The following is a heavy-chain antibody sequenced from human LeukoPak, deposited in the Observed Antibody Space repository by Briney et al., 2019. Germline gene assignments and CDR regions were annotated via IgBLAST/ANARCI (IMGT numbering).Heavy chain of an antibody. V-gene: IGHV1-2*02. J-gene: IGHJ4*02. CDR2: INPNSGGT. CDR1: GYTFSDYY. D-gene: IGHD6-19*01. Sequence: VASVKVSCKASGYTFSDYYMHWVRQAPGQGLEWMGWINPNSGGTNYAQKFQGRVTMTRDTSISTAYMELSRLRSDDTAVYYCARSRDSSGWSFVYWGQGTLVTVSS. CDR3: ARSRDSSGWSFVY.